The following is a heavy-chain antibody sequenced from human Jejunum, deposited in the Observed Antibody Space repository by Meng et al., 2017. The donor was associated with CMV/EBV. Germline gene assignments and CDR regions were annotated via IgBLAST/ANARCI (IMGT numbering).Heavy chain of an antibody. Sequence: SGASITNSSWSWIRQTPGKGLEWIGYIYYTGSTNYNPSLKSRVTISVDTSKNQFSLKLSSVTAADTAVYYCARDNVVHYYYGLDVWGQGTTVTVSS. D-gene: IGHD2-21*01. CDR1: GASITNSS. J-gene: IGHJ6*02. CDR2: IYYTGST. V-gene: IGHV4-59*01. CDR3: ARDNVVHYYYGLDV.